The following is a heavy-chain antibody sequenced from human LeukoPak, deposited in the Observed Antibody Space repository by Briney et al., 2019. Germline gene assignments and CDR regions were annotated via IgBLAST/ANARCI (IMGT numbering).Heavy chain of an antibody. CDR1: GFTFVNYA. J-gene: IGHJ4*02. V-gene: IGHV3-23*01. CDR3: VNRVGTNSGPFEY. CDR2: VRSGGDKT. Sequence: RGSLRLSCAASGFTFVNYAMSWVRQAPGEGLAWVSSVRSGGDKTYYADSVQGRFTISRDDSRNTLYLQMDSLSPEDTAVYYCVNRVGTNSGPFEYWGQGILVIVS. D-gene: IGHD4/OR15-4a*01.